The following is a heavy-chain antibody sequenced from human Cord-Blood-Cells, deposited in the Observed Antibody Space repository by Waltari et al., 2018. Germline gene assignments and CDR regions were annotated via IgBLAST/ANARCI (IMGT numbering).Heavy chain of an antibody. Sequence: QVQLQQWGAGLLKPSETLSLTCAVYGGSFSGYYWSWIRQPPGKGLEWIGEINHSGSTNYNPSLKSRVTISVDTSKNQFSLKPSSVTAADTAVYYCAREIVATAFDYWGQGTLVTVSS. V-gene: IGHV4-34*01. D-gene: IGHD5-12*01. CDR2: INHSGST. CDR1: GGSFSGYY. J-gene: IGHJ4*02. CDR3: AREIVATAFDY.